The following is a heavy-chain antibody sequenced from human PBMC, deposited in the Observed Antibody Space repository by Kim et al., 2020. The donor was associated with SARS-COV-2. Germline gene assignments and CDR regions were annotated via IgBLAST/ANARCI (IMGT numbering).Heavy chain of an antibody. J-gene: IGHJ2*01. CDR3: ARDRSLFAYPYWYFDL. CDR1: GFTFSSYW. V-gene: IGHV3-74*01. CDR2: INSDGSST. Sequence: GGSLRLSCAASGFTFSSYWMHWVRQAPGKGLVWVSRINSDGSSTSYADSVKGRFTISRDNAKNTLYLQMNSLRAEDTAVYYCARDRSLFAYPYWYFDLWGRGTLVTVSS.